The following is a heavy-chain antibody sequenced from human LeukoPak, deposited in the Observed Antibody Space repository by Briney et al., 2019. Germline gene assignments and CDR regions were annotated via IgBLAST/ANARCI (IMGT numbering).Heavy chain of an antibody. CDR2: FDPEDGET. V-gene: IGHV1-24*01. Sequence: ASVKVSCKVSGYTLTELSMHWVRQAPGKGLEWMGNFDPEDGETIYAQKLQGRVTMTTDTSTSTAYMELRSLRSDDTAVYYCAREGLIPDYWGQGTLVTVSS. CDR3: AREGLIPDY. CDR1: GYTLTELS. J-gene: IGHJ4*02.